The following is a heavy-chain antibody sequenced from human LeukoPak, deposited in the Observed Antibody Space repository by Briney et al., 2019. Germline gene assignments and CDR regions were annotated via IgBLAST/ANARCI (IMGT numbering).Heavy chain of an antibody. D-gene: IGHD3/OR15-3a*01. CDR2: ISGWGRGGIP. J-gene: IGHJ3*02. CDR1: GFTLTSYA. Sequence: GGPLRLSCAASGFTLTSYAMSWVRQAPGKGLEGVSSISGWGRGGIPSYADSVKGRSTISRDNSRNTLYLQLNSLRVEDTALYYCARFRNDFWTGYPSDAFDIWGQGTMVTVSS. CDR3: ARFRNDFWTGYPSDAFDI. V-gene: IGHV3-23*01.